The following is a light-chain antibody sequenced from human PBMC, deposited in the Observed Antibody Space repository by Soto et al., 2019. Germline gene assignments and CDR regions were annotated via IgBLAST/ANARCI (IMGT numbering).Light chain of an antibody. V-gene: IGLV3-1*01. CDR3: QAWDSGTVV. CDR2: QHN. J-gene: IGLJ2*01. CDR1: KLGDKY. Sequence: SYELTRPPSVSVSPGQTASITCSGDKLGDKYACWYQQKPGQSPVLVIYQHNKRPSGIPERFSGSNSGNTATLTISGTQAMDEADYYCQAWDSGTVVFGGGTKLTVL.